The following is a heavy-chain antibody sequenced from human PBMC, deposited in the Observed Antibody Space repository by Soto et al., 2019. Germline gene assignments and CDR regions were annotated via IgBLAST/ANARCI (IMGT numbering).Heavy chain of an antibody. V-gene: IGHV3-7*01. D-gene: IGHD3-3*01. CDR3: ARTHDFWSGYSLYFDY. J-gene: IGHJ4*02. CDR2: IKQDGSEK. CDR1: GFTFSSYW. Sequence: GGSLRLSCAASGFTFSSYWMSWVRQAPGKGLEWVANIKQDGSEKYYVDSVKGRFTISRDNAKNSLYLQMNSLRAEDTAVYYCARTHDFWSGYSLYFDYWGQGTLVTVSS.